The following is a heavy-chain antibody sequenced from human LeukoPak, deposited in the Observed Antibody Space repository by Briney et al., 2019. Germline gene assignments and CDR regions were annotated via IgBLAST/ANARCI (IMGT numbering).Heavy chain of an antibody. Sequence: PSQTLSLTCTVSGGSISSGDYYWSWIRQPPGKGLEWIGYIYYSGSTNYNPSLKSRVTISVDTSKNQCSLKLSSVTAADTAVYNCARGGMTTEGTFDYWGQGTLVTVSS. CDR1: GGSISSGDYY. V-gene: IGHV4-30-4*08. CDR2: IYYSGST. J-gene: IGHJ4*02. D-gene: IGHD4-17*01. CDR3: ARGGMTTEGTFDY.